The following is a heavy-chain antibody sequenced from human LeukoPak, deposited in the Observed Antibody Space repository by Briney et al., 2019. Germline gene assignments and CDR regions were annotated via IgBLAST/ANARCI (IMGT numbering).Heavy chain of an antibody. CDR1: GFTFSSYS. J-gene: IGHJ4*02. V-gene: IGHV3-21*01. CDR3: ARDASSWTPNRPGYFDY. D-gene: IGHD6-6*01. Sequence: PGGSLRLSCAASGFTFSSYSMNWVRQAPGKGLEWVSSISSSSSYIYYADSVKGRFTISRDNAKNSLYLQMNSLRAEDTAVYYCARDASSWTPNRPGYFDYWGQGTLVTVSS. CDR2: ISSSSSYI.